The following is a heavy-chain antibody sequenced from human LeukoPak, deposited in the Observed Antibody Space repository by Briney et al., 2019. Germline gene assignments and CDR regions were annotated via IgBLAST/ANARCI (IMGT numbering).Heavy chain of an antibody. CDR1: GGSVSSGSYY. CDR3: ARVLVYNDFWSGYLDYYYYGMDV. CDR2: IYYSGGT. D-gene: IGHD3-3*01. V-gene: IGHV4-61*01. J-gene: IGHJ6*02. Sequence: SGALSPPFPVSGGSVSSGSYYWGWVRPPPREGLGWVGYIYYSGGTNYNPSLKSRVTISVDTSKNQFSLKLSSVTAADTAVYYCARVLVYNDFWSGYLDYYYYGMDVWGQGTTVTVSS.